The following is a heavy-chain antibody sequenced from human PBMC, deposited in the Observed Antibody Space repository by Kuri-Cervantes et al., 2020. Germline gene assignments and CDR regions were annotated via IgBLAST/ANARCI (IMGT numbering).Heavy chain of an antibody. J-gene: IGHJ3*02. Sequence: ASVKVSCKASGGTFSSYAISWVRQATGQGLEWMGWMNPNSGNTGYAQRSRGRVTMTRNTSISTAYMELSSLRSDDTAVYYCAREFCLAYSSSWYDAFDIWGQGTMVTVSS. CDR2: MNPNSGNT. CDR1: GGTFSSYA. D-gene: IGHD6-13*01. CDR3: AREFCLAYSSSWYDAFDI. V-gene: IGHV1-8*02.